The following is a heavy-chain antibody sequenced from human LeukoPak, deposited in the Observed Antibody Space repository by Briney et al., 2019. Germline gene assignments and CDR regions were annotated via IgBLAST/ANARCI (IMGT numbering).Heavy chain of an antibody. CDR3: ARSRAFDY. D-gene: IGHD2/OR15-2a*01. Sequence: GGSLRLSCAASGFTFSSYGMHWVRQAPGKGLEWVALIKPDGSNKYYADSVKGRFTISRDNSRNTLHLQMNSLRAEDTAVYYCARSRAFDYWGQGTLVTVSS. CDR2: IKPDGSNK. V-gene: IGHV3-30*02. CDR1: GFTFSSYG. J-gene: IGHJ4*02.